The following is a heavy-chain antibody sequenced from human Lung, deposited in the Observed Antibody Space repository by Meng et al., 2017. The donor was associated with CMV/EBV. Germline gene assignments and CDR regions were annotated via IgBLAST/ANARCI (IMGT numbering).Heavy chain of an antibody. CDR3: AKDNDYDSSGYYVDY. V-gene: IGHV3-30*02. D-gene: IGHD3-22*01. CDR1: GFTFDTYG. Sequence: GGSLRLSCAASGFTFDTYGMHWVRQAPGKRLEWVAFIRHDGSNKFYADSVKGRFTISRDNSKNTLYLEMHSLRAEDSAFDYCAKDNDYDSSGYYVDYWGQGTLVTVSS. J-gene: IGHJ4*02. CDR2: IRHDGSNK.